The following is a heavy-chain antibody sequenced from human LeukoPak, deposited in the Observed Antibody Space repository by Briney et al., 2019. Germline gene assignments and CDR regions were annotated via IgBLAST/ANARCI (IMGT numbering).Heavy chain of an antibody. V-gene: IGHV1-18*01. J-gene: IGHJ4*02. D-gene: IGHD3-22*01. CDR3: ARGPYDYYDSSGYYSRDY. CDR2: ISAYNGNT. CDR1: GYTFTSYG. Sequence: ASVKVSCKASGYTFTSYGISWVRQAPGQGLEWMGWISAYNGNTKYAQKFQGRVTMTTDTSTSTAYMELRSLRSDDTAVYYCARGPYDYYDSSGYYSRDYWGQGTLVTVSS.